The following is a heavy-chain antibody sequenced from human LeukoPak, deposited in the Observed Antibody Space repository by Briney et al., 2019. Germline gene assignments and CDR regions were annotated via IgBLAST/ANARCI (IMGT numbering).Heavy chain of an antibody. CDR2: IYPGDSDT. V-gene: IGHV5-51*01. Sequence: GESLKISCKGSVDSFTSYWIGWVRQMPGKGLEWMGIIYPGDSDTRYSPSFQGQVTISADKSISTAYLQWSSLKASDAAMYYCARLRRDGYNFVDYWGQGTLVTVSS. CDR3: ARLRRDGYNFVDY. CDR1: VDSFTSYW. J-gene: IGHJ4*02. D-gene: IGHD5-24*01.